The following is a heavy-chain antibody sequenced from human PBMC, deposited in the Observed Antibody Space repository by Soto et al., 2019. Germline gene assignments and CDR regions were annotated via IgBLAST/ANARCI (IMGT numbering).Heavy chain of an antibody. CDR2: IIPIFGTA. CDR3: ARGEASGSGWAIIDY. J-gene: IGHJ4*02. D-gene: IGHD1-26*01. V-gene: IGHV1-69*12. Sequence: QVQLVQSGAEVKKPGSSVKVSCKASGGTFSSSAISWVRHAPGQGLEWMGGIIPIFGTANYAQKFQGRVTITADESTSTAYMELSSLRSEDTAVYYCARGEASGSGWAIIDYWGQGTLVTVSS. CDR1: GGTFSSSA.